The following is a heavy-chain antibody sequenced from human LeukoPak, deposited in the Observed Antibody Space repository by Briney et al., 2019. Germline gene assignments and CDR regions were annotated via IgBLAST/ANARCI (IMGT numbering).Heavy chain of an antibody. Sequence: GGSLRLSCSASGFTFSSYAMHWVRQAPGKGLEYVSAISSNGGSTYYADSVKGRFTISRDNSKNTLYLQMSSLRAEDTAVYYCVKDGDTVVVPAAMGPFDYWGQGTLVTVSS. D-gene: IGHD2-2*01. CDR2: ISSNGGST. CDR3: VKDGDTVVVPAAMGPFDY. J-gene: IGHJ4*02. V-gene: IGHV3-64D*06. CDR1: GFTFSSYA.